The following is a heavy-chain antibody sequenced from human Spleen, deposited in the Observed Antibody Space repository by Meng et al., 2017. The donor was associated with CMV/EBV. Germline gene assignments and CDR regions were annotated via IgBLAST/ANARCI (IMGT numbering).Heavy chain of an antibody. J-gene: IGHJ3*02. V-gene: IGHV4-34*01. D-gene: IGHD2-2*01. CDR1: GGSFSGYY. CDR3: ARGPLGYCSSTSCHDAFDI. CDR2: INHSGST. Sequence: SETLSLTCAVYGGSFSGYYWSWIRQPPGKGLEWIGEINHSGSTNYNPSLKSRVTISVDTSKNQFCLKLSSVTAADTAVYYCARGPLGYCSSTSCHDAFDIWGQGTMVTVSS.